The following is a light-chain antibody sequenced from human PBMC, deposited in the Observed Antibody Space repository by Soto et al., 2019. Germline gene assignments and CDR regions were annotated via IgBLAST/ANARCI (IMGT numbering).Light chain of an antibody. J-gene: IGLJ7*01. CDR3: AVWDDSLSGREV. CDR1: SSNIGSNY. Sequence: QSVLTQPPSASGTPGQRVTISCSGSSSNIGSNYVYWYQQVPGTTPKLLIYKNNQRPSGVPERFSGSKSGTSASLAISGPRSEDEADYYCAVWDDSLSGREVFGGGTQLTVL. CDR2: KNN. V-gene: IGLV1-47*01.